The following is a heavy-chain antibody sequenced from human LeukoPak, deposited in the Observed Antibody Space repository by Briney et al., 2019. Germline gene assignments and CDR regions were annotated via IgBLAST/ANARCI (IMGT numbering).Heavy chain of an antibody. D-gene: IGHD6-13*01. CDR2: INPKSGDT. J-gene: IGHJ1*01. V-gene: IGHV1-2*04. CDR3: ARASPVAAAGTAYFHH. Sequence: ASVKVSCKASRYTFTDYYMHWVRQAPGQGLDWMGWINPKSGDTKYAQESQGWVTMTRDTSISTAYIELSRSRSDDTAMYYCARASPVAAAGTAYFHHWGQGTLVTVSS. CDR1: RYTFTDYY.